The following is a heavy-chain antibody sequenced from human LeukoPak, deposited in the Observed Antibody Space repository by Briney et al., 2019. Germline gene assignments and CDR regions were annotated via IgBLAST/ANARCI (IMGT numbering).Heavy chain of an antibody. CDR3: ARSREHSFDI. Sequence: ASVKVSCKSSGYTFTDYYIHWVRQAPGQGLECMGWIIPNSGDTNYAQKFQGRVTITRDTSMSTAYMEVSGLRSDDTAVYYCARSREHSFDIWGQGTMVTVSS. V-gene: IGHV1-2*02. J-gene: IGHJ3*02. CDR2: IIPNSGDT. CDR1: GYTFTDYY. D-gene: IGHD1-26*01.